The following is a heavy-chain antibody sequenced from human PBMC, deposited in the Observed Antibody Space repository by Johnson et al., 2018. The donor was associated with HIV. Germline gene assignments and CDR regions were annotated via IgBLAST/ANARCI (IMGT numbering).Heavy chain of an antibody. Sequence: EVQLVESGGGLVQPGGSLRLSCAASGFTFSSYWMSWVRQAPGKGLEWVSGINWNGGRTGYADSVKGRFTISRDNAKNSLYLQMNSLRAEDTAVYYWAREMVVAGAFDIWGQGTIVTVSS. CDR2: INWNGGRT. CDR3: AREMVVAGAFDI. D-gene: IGHD2-21*01. CDR1: GFTFSSYW. V-gene: IGHV3-20*04. J-gene: IGHJ3*02.